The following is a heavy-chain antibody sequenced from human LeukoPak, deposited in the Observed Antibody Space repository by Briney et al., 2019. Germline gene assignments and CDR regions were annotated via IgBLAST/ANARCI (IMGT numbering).Heavy chain of an antibody. Sequence: GGSLRLSCAASGFTFSSYTMNWVRQAPGKGLEWVSSITSSSTYIYYGDSVKGRFTISRDNGKNSLHLQMNSLRAEDTAVYYCARDWRYSSSWPDAFDIWGQGTMVTVSS. CDR1: GFTFSSYT. V-gene: IGHV3-21*01. D-gene: IGHD6-13*01. CDR2: ITSSSTYI. J-gene: IGHJ3*02. CDR3: ARDWRYSSSWPDAFDI.